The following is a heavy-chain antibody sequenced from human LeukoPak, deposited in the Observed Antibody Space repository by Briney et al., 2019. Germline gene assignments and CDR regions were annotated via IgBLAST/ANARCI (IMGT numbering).Heavy chain of an antibody. J-gene: IGHJ5*02. D-gene: IGHD6-13*01. CDR1: GYTFTGYY. Sequence: GASVKVSCKASGYTFTGYYMHWVRQAPGQRLEWMGWINPNSGGTNYAQKFQGRVTMTRDTSISTAYMELSRLRSDDTAVYYCASTGYSSSWYLPGPHNWFDPWGQGTLVTVSS. CDR3: ASTGYSSSWYLPGPHNWFDP. V-gene: IGHV1-2*02. CDR2: INPNSGGT.